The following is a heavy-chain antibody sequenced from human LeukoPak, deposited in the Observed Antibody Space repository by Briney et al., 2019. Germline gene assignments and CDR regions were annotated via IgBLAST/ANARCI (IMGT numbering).Heavy chain of an antibody. CDR3: AKDKGRLVIPLNCFDY. V-gene: IGHV3-9*01. CDR1: GFTFDDYV. Sequence: PGGSLRLSCAASGFTFDDYVMHWVRQAPGKGLERVSGISWNSGSIGYADSVKGRFTISRDNAKNSLYLQMNSLRAEDTALYYCAKDKGRLVIPLNCFDYWGQGTLVTVSS. J-gene: IGHJ4*02. CDR2: ISWNSGSI. D-gene: IGHD3-9*01.